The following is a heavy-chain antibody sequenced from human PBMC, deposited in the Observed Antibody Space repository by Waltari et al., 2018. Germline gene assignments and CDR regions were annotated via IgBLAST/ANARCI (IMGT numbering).Heavy chain of an antibody. Sequence: QVQLVQSGAEVMKPGASVKVSCTASGYTFTSYHINWVRQATGQALGWMGWMNPNSGNTGYAQKCQGRVTMTRNTSISTAYMELSSLRSEDTAVYYCARGVYYDSTFSGYYYYGMDVWGQGTTVTVSS. CDR2: MNPNSGNT. V-gene: IGHV1-8*02. D-gene: IGHD3-22*01. CDR1: GYTFTSYH. CDR3: ARGVYYDSTFSGYYYYGMDV. J-gene: IGHJ6*02.